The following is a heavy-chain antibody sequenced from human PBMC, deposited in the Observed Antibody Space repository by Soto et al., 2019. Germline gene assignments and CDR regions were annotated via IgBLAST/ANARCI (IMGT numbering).Heavy chain of an antibody. V-gene: IGHV4-30-2*01. CDR3: ARVRHRSYLDY. CDR2: IYHSGST. J-gene: IGHJ4*02. CDR1: GGSISSGGYS. Sequence: QLQLQESGSGLVKPSQTLSLTCAVSGGSISSGGYSWSWIRQPPGKGLEWIGYIYHSGSTYYNPSLKSRGTIAVDRSKNQCSLKLSSVTAADTAVYSCARVRHRSYLDYWGQGTLVTVSS. D-gene: IGHD3-16*01.